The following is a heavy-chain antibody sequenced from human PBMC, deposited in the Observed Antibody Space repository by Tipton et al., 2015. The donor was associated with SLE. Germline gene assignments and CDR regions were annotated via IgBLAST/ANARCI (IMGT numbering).Heavy chain of an antibody. CDR1: GGSISSSSNY. CDR3: ARARSLITGTTGGTFDY. V-gene: IGHV4-39*07. Sequence: PGLVKPSETLSPTCTVSGGSISSSSNYWGWIRQPPGKGLEWIGSIYHSGSTNYNPSLKSRVTISVDKSKNQFSLKLSSVTAADTAVYYCARARSLITGTTGGTFDYWGQGTLVTVSS. CDR2: IYHSGST. D-gene: IGHD1-20*01. J-gene: IGHJ4*02.